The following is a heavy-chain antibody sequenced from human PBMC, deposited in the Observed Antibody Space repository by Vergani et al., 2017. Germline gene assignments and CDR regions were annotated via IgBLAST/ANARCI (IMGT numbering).Heavy chain of an antibody. CDR1: GYTFTSYY. D-gene: IGHD3-16*01. V-gene: IGHV1-46*01. CDR2: INPRGGST. Sequence: QVQLVQSGAEVKKPGASVKVSCKASGYTFTSYYMHWVRQAPGQGLEWMGIINPRGGSTSYAQKFQGRVTMTRDTSTSTVYMELSSLRSEDTAVYYCARELRLGELVDYWGQGTLVTVSS. J-gene: IGHJ4*02. CDR3: ARELRLGELVDY.